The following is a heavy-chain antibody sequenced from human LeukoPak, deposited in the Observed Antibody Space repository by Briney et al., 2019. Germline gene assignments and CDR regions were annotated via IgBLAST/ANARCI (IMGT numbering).Heavy chain of an antibody. D-gene: IGHD6-6*01. CDR2: VNHSGST. Sequence: SETLSLTCAVYGGSFSGYYWSWIRQPPGKGLEWIGEVNHSGSTNYNPSLKGRVTISVDTSKNQFSLKLSSVTAADTAVYYCAATRSRVSRIAARNAPFDYWGQGTLVTVSS. CDR3: AATRSRVSRIAARNAPFDY. CDR1: GGSFSGYY. J-gene: IGHJ4*02. V-gene: IGHV4-34*01.